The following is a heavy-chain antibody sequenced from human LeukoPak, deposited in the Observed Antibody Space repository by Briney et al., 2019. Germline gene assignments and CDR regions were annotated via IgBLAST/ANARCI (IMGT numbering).Heavy chain of an antibody. Sequence: PSETLSLTCTVSGGSISSSSYYWGWIRQPPGKGLEWIGSIYYSGSTYYKPSLESRVSISVDSSKTQFSLKLSSVTAADTAVYYCAAFDRGRFQQWGQGTLVTVSS. D-gene: IGHD3-22*01. CDR3: AAFDRGRFQQ. V-gene: IGHV4-39*07. CDR1: GGSISSSSYY. CDR2: IYYSGST. J-gene: IGHJ1*01.